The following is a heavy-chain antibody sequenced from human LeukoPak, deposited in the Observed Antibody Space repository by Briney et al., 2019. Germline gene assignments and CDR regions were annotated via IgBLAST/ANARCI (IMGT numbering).Heavy chain of an antibody. CDR2: VTSRGVGA. V-gene: IGHV3-23*01. CDR3: GSDPNGDYVGALGY. J-gene: IGHJ4*01. D-gene: IGHD4-17*01. Sequence: GGSLRLSCTDSGFTFSSYALAWVRQAPGKGLEWVAAVTSRGVGAHYADSVKGRFTISRDNSKNTIYLQMNSLRAEDTAIYYCGSDPNGDYVGALGYWGRGTLVTVSS. CDR1: GFTFSSYA.